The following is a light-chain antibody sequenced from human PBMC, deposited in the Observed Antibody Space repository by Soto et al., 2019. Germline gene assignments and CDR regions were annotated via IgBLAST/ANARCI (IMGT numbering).Light chain of an antibody. V-gene: IGLV2-8*01. CDR2: EVT. J-gene: IGLJ3*02. CDR1: SSDVGAYKY. Sequence: QSALTQPPSASGSPGQSVTISCTGYSSDVGAYKYVSWYQQYPGKAPKLMIYEVTKRPSGVPDRFSGSKSGNTASLTVSGLQAEDVADYYCTSYVGNDIWVFGGGTKLTVL. CDR3: TSYVGNDIWV.